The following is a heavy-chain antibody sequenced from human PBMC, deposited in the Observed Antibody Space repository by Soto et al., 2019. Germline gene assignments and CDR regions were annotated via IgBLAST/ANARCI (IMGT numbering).Heavy chain of an antibody. D-gene: IGHD2-2*01. CDR1: GVSVSSDIYY. CDR3: ARYPVVVVPAANYGLDV. CDR2: IYYSGNT. Sequence: SETLSLTCSVSGVSVSSDIYYWSWIRHHPGKGLEWIGYIYYSGNTYYNPSLGGRVTISLDTSKNPFSLRLRSVTPADTAVYYCARYPVVVVPAANYGLDVWGQGTTVTVSS. V-gene: IGHV4-31*03. J-gene: IGHJ6*02.